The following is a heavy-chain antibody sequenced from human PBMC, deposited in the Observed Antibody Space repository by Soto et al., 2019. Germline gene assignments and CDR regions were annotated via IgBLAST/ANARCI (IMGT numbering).Heavy chain of an antibody. CDR3: AHRPRGFSYHFDY. V-gene: IGHV2-5*02. CDR2: IYWDDDE. Sequence: QITLKESGPTLVRPTQTLTLTCSFSGFSLTTRGVGVGWIRQPPGKALEWLALIYWDDDEGYSPSLKSRLTITKDTSKNQVVLTRTNMDPVDTATYSCAHRPRGFSYHFDYWGQGTLVTVAS. CDR1: GFSLTTRGVG. J-gene: IGHJ4*02. D-gene: IGHD5-18*01.